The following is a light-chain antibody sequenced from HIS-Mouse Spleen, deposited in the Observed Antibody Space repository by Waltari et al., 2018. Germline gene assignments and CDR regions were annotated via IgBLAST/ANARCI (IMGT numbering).Light chain of an antibody. V-gene: IGLV2-14*01. CDR2: EVS. J-gene: IGLJ3*02. CDR1: SSDVGGYNY. Sequence: QSALTQPASVSGSPGQSITISCTGTSSDVGGYNYVSWYPQHPGKAPKLMIYEVSNRPAGVSNRFSGSKSGNTASLTISGLQAEDEADYYCSSYTSSSIWVFGGGTKLTVL. CDR3: SSYTSSSIWV.